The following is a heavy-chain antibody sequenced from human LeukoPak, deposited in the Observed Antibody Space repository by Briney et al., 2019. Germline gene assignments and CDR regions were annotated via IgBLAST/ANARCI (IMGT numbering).Heavy chain of an antibody. CDR3: ARGKDNWGRWFDP. CDR1: GYTFTGYY. CDR2: INPNSGGT. Sequence: ASVKVSCKASGYTFTGYYMHWVRRAPGQGLEWMGWINPNSGGTNYAQKFQGRVTMTRDTSISTAYMELSRLRSDDTAVYYCARGKDNWGRWFDPWGQGTPVTVSS. J-gene: IGHJ5*02. D-gene: IGHD7-27*01. V-gene: IGHV1-2*02.